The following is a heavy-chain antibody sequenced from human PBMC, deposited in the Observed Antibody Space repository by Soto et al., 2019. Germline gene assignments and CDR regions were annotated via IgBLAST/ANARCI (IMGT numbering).Heavy chain of an antibody. D-gene: IGHD6-19*01. V-gene: IGHV3-30-3*01. J-gene: IGHJ5*02. Sequence: QVQLVESGGGVVQPGRSLRLSCAASGFTFSSYAMHWVRQAPGKGLEWVAVISYDGSNKYHADSVKGRFTISRDNSKNTLYLQMNSLRAEDTAVYYCARDGRQWLVSNWFDPWGQGTLVTVSS. CDR2: ISYDGSNK. CDR1: GFTFSSYA. CDR3: ARDGRQWLVSNWFDP.